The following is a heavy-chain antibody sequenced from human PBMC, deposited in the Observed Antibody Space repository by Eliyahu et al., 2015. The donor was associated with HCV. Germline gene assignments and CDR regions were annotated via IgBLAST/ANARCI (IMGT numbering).Heavy chain of an antibody. CDR1: GGTFSSYA. V-gene: IGHV1-69*04. CDR3: ARDQGSRYCSGGSCHPGYYGMDV. D-gene: IGHD2-15*01. J-gene: IGHJ6*02. CDR2: IIPILGIA. Sequence: QVQLVQSGAEVKKPGSSVKVSCKASGGTFSSYAXSWVRXAPGQGLEWMGRIIPILGIANYAQKFQDRVTITADKSTSTAYMELSSLRSEDTAVYYCARDQGSRYCSGGSCHPGYYGMDVWGQGTTVTVSS.